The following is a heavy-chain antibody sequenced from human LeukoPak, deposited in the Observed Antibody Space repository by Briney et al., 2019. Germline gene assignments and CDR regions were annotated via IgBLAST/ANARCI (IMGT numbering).Heavy chain of an antibody. V-gene: IGHV1-46*01. CDR3: ARYNGDLTGGFDH. CDR1: GYTFTNYY. CDR2: INPAGGST. Sequence: ASVRVSCKASGYTFTNYYIRWVRQAPGQGLEWMGIINPAGGSTGYAQKFQGRVTMTTDTSTSTVYMELSSLRSEDTAMYYGARYNGDLTGGFDHWGPGTLVPGSS. J-gene: IGHJ4*02. D-gene: IGHD4-17*01.